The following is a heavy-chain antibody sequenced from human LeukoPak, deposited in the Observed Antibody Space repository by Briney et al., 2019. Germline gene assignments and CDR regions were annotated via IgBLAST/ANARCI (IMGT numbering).Heavy chain of an antibody. D-gene: IGHD2-15*01. CDR3: ARGGYCSGGSCYALSPFDY. CDR2: ISAYSGNT. CDR1: GYTFTSYG. J-gene: IGHJ4*02. Sequence: GASVKVSCKASGYTFTSYGISWVRQAPGQGLEWMGWISAYSGNTNYAQKLQGRVTMTTDTSTSTAYMELRSLRSDDTAVYYCARGGYCSGGSCYALSPFDYWGQGTLVTVSS. V-gene: IGHV1-18*01.